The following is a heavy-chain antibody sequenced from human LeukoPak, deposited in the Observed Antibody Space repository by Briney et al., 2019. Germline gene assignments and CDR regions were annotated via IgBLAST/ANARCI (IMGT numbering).Heavy chain of an antibody. V-gene: IGHV4-39*02. CDR1: GGSISSSSYY. D-gene: IGHD6-19*01. CDR2: IYYSGST. J-gene: IGHJ4*02. CDR3: ARDLSSSGWDSIHFDY. Sequence: PSETLSLTCTVSGGSISSSSYYWGWIRQPPGKGLEWIGSIYYSGSTYYNPSLKSRVTISVDTSKNQFSLKLSSVTAADTAVYYCARDLSSSGWDSIHFDYWGQGTMVTVSS.